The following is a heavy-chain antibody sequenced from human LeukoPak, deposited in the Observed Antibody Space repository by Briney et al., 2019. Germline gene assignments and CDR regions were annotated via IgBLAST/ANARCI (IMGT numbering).Heavy chain of an antibody. V-gene: IGHV3-48*01. CDR1: GFTFSSYS. CDR3: AKDGEG. J-gene: IGHJ4*02. D-gene: IGHD2-21*01. Sequence: GGSLRLSCTAYGFTFSSYSMSWVRQAPGKGLGWLSFITGSISTICYADSVKGRFTISRDNSKNTLYLHMDSLRAEDTAVYYGAKDGEGWGQGTLFTVSS. CDR2: ITGSISTI.